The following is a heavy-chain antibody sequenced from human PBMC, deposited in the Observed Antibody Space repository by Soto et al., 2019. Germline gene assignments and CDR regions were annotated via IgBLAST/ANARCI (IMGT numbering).Heavy chain of an antibody. Sequence: GGSLRLSCAASGFTFSSYAMSWVRQAPGKGLEWVSAISGSGGSTYYADSVKGRFTISRDNSKNTLYLQMNSLRAEDTAVYYCAKEESGYDILTGYSFWGQGTMVTVPS. V-gene: IGHV3-23*01. CDR3: AKEESGYDILTGYSF. CDR2: ISGSGGST. J-gene: IGHJ4*02. D-gene: IGHD3-9*01. CDR1: GFTFSSYA.